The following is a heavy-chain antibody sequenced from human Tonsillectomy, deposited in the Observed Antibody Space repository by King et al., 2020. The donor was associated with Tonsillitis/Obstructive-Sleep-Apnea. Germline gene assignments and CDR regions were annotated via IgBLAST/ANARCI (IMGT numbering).Heavy chain of an antibody. CDR1: GFTVSSNY. D-gene: IGHD6-13*01. Sequence: VQLVESGGGLIQPGGSLRLSCAASGFTVSSNYMSWVRQAPGKGLEWVSVIYSGGSTYYADSVKGRFTISRDNSKNTLYLQMNSLRAEDTAVYYCAREKGFSRRWFDPWGQGTLVTVSS. CDR2: IYSGGST. J-gene: IGHJ5*02. V-gene: IGHV3-53*01. CDR3: AREKGFSRRWFDP.